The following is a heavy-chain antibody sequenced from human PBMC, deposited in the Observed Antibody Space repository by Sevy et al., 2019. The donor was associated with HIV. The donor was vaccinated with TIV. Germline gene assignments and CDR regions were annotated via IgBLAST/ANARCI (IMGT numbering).Heavy chain of an antibody. Sequence: GGSLRLSCEASGFTFTRYAFHWVRQAPGKGLEWVAVISKEGTNKYYSDSVKGRFTISRDNSRNTLFLQMERLRAEDTAMYFCARDPHAVPHWGSFDSWGQRTLVTVSS. CDR1: GFTFTRYA. CDR2: ISKEGTNK. J-gene: IGHJ4*02. D-gene: IGHD3-16*01. V-gene: IGHV3-30-3*01. CDR3: ARDPHAVPHWGSFDS.